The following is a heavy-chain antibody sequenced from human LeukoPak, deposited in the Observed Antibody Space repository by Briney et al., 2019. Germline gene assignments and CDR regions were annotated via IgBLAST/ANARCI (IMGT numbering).Heavy chain of an antibody. J-gene: IGHJ4*02. V-gene: IGHV3-30*18. CDR3: AKGGLKGVLDY. D-gene: IGHD2-8*01. CDR1: GFTFSSYG. CDR2: ISYDGSNK. Sequence: PGRSLRLSCAASGFTFSSYGMHWVRQAPSKGLEWVAVISYDGSNKYYADSVKGRFTISRDNSKDTLYLQMNSLRAEDTAVYYCAKGGLKGVLDYWGQGTLVTVSS.